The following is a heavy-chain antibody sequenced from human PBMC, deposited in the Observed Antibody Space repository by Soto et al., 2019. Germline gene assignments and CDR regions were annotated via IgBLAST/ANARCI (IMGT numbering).Heavy chain of an antibody. CDR1: GFTVSSNY. CDR2: IYSGGST. D-gene: IGHD4-17*01. CDR3: ARLSRTTVTNDY. V-gene: IGHV3-66*01. Sequence: GGSLRLSCAASGFTVSSNYMSWVRQAPGKGLEWVSVIYSGGSTYYADSVKGRFTISRDNSKNTLYLQMNSLRAEDTAVYYCARLSRTTVTNDYWGQGTLVTVSS. J-gene: IGHJ4*02.